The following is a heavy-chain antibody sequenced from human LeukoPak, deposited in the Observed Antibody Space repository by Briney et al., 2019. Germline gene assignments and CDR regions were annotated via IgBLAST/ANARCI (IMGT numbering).Heavy chain of an antibody. CDR1: GFTFSSYA. V-gene: IGHV3-30-3*01. Sequence: GGSLRLSCAASGFTFSSYAMHWVRQAPGKGLEWVAVISYDGSNKYYADSVKGRFTISRDNSKNTLYLQMNSLRAEDTAVYYCARPSSGWLAIFYWGQGTLVTVSS. CDR3: ARPSSGWLAIFY. CDR2: ISYDGSNK. J-gene: IGHJ4*02. D-gene: IGHD6-19*01.